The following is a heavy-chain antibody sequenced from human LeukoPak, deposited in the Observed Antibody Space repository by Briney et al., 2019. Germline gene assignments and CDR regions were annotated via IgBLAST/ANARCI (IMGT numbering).Heavy chain of an antibody. CDR1: GYSISSGYY. V-gene: IGHV4-38-2*01. CDR3: SGSDYSIP. Sequence: PSETLSFTCAVSGYSISSGYYWGWIRQPPGKGLEWIGSIYRSGSTYYNPSLKSRVTISVGTSKNQFSLKLSSVTAADTAVYYCSGSDYSIPWGQGTLVTVSS. J-gene: IGHJ4*02. CDR2: IYRSGST. D-gene: IGHD4-11*01.